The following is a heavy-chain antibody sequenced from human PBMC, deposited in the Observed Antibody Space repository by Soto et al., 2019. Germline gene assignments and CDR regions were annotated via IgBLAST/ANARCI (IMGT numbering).Heavy chain of an antibody. Sequence: SGPTLVKPTQTLTLTCTFSGFSLSTSGVGVGWIRQPPGKALEWLALIYWNDDKRYSPSLKSRLTITKDTSKNQVVLTMTNMDPVDTATYYCAHLRYCSSTSCPNWFDPWGQGTLVTVSS. V-gene: IGHV2-5*01. CDR3: AHLRYCSSTSCPNWFDP. D-gene: IGHD2-2*01. CDR1: GFSLSTSGVG. J-gene: IGHJ5*02. CDR2: IYWNDDK.